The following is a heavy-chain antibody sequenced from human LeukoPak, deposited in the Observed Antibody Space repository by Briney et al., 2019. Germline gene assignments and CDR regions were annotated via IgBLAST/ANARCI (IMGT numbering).Heavy chain of an antibody. CDR3: ARHLRSYYKTDAFDI. CDR1: GGSISSSNW. V-gene: IGHV4-4*02. Sequence: PSETLSLTCAVSGGSISSSNWWSWVRQPPGKGLEWIGEIYHSGSTNYNPSLKSRVTISVDTSKNQFSLKLSSVTAADTAVYYCARHLRSYYKTDAFDIWGQGTMVTVSS. J-gene: IGHJ3*02. D-gene: IGHD2/OR15-2a*01. CDR2: IYHSGST.